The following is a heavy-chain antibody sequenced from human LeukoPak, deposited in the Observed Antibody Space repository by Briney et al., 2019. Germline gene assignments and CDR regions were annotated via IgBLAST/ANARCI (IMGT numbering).Heavy chain of an antibody. V-gene: IGHV3-64D*09. D-gene: IGHD3-10*01. CDR2: ISSNGGST. J-gene: IGHJ4*02. CDR3: AKSVGSGSYYNNDC. CDR1: GFTFSRYA. Sequence: PGGSLRLSCSVSGFTFSRYAMHWVRQTPGKGLEHVSGISSNGGSTYYADSVKGRFTISRDNSKNTLYLQMSSLRAEDTAVYYCAKSVGSGSYYNNDCWGQGTLVTVSS.